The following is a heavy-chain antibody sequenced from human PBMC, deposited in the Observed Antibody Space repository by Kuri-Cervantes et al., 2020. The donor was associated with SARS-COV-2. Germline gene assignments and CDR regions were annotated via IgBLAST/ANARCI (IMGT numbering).Heavy chain of an antibody. CDR3: AKALSGCAGDCPTR. CDR2: ISVSGGST. V-gene: IGHV3-23*01. J-gene: IGHJ4*02. Sequence: GGSLRLSCAASEFTFSSYVITWVRQAPGKGLEWVSSISVSGGSTYYANSVKGRFTISRDNSKNTLYLQMNSLRAEDTAVYYCAKALSGCAGDCPTRWGQGTLVTSPQ. D-gene: IGHD2-21*01. CDR1: EFTFSSYV.